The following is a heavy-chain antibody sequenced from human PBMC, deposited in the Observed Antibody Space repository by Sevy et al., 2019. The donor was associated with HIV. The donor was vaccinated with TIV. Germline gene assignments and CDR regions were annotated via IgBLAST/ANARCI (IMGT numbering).Heavy chain of an antibody. CDR1: GFTFDDYA. D-gene: IGHD5-12*01. CDR3: TRGLATADTPEYYFDY. V-gene: IGHV3-49*03. Sequence: GGSLRLSCTTSGFTFDDYAMSWFRQAPGKGLEWVAFITRNSYEAYGGTTDYGASVKGRFIISRDDSKSIAYLQMNSLKPEDTAVYYCTRGLATADTPEYYFDYWGQGTLVTVSS. J-gene: IGHJ4*02. CDR2: ITRNSYEAYGGTT.